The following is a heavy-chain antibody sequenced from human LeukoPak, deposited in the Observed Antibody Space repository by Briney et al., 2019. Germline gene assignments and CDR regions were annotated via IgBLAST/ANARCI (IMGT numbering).Heavy chain of an antibody. CDR2: IYYSGST. J-gene: IGHJ4*02. CDR1: GGSISSSSHS. V-gene: IGHV4-39*01. Sequence: SETLSLTCTVSGGSISSSSHSWGWFRQPPGKGLEWIGSIYYSGSTYYNPSLMSRVTVSVDTSKNQFSLRLSSVTAADTAVYYCARRAEAFWSDYSDYWGQGTLVTVSS. D-gene: IGHD3-3*01. CDR3: ARRAEAFWSDYSDY.